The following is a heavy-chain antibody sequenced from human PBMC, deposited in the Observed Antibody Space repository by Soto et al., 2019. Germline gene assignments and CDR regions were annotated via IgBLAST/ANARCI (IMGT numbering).Heavy chain of an antibody. J-gene: IGHJ3*02. D-gene: IGHD6-19*01. Sequence: GGSLRLSCAASGFTFSSYAMSWVRQAPGKGLELVSAISGSGGSTYYADSVKGQFTISRDNSKNTLYLQMNSLRAEDTAVYYCAKSLGSGWLNAFDIWGQGTMVTVSS. CDR1: GFTFSSYA. V-gene: IGHV3-23*01. CDR3: AKSLGSGWLNAFDI. CDR2: ISGSGGST.